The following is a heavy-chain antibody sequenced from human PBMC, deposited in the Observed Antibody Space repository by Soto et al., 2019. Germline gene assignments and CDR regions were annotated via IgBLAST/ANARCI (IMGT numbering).Heavy chain of an antibody. CDR1: DYPFTTYR. V-gene: IGHV1-18*04. Sequence: ASVKVSCKASDYPFTTYRISWVRQAPGQGLEWMGRISAANGYTNYAQKFQGRVTLTTDTSTNTAYMELRSLRSDDTAVYYCAREDGYCNANTCSQWFAPWGQGTLVTVSS. CDR3: AREDGYCNANTCSQWFAP. D-gene: IGHD6-13*01. CDR2: ISAANGYT. J-gene: IGHJ5*02.